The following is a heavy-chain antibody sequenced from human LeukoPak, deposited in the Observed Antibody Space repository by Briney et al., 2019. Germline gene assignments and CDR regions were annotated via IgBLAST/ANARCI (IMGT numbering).Heavy chain of an antibody. CDR2: TSAYNGNT. V-gene: IGHV1-18*01. CDR1: GYTLTSNV. Sequence: ASAKVSCKASGYTLTSNVISCVRHAPGQGLEWMGWTSAYNGNTNYAQKLQGRVTTTTDTSTSTAYMELRSLRSDGTAVYYCARTVVVVAATISDYFDYWGQGTLVTVSS. J-gene: IGHJ4*02. D-gene: IGHD2-15*01. CDR3: ARTVVVVAATISDYFDY.